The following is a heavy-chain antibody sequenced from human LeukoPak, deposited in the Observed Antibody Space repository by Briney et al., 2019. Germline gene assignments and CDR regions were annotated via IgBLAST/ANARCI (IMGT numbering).Heavy chain of an antibody. Sequence: SETLSLTCAVYGGSFSGYYWSWIRQPPGKGLEWIGSMYYSGSTYYNPSLKSRVIMSVDTSKNQLSLKLSSVTAADTAVYYCARVARCTSCFDIDYWGQGTLVTVSS. CDR1: GGSFSGYY. D-gene: IGHD2-2*01. CDR2: MYYSGST. V-gene: IGHV4-34*01. CDR3: ARVARCTSCFDIDY. J-gene: IGHJ4*02.